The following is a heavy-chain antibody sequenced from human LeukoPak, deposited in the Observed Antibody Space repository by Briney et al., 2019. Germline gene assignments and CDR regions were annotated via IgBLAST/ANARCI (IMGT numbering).Heavy chain of an antibody. J-gene: IGHJ4*02. Sequence: KPSETLSLTXTVSGGSISSYYWSWIRQSPGKGLEWIGYIYYSGSTNYNPSLKSRVTISVDTSKNQFSLKLSSVTAADTAVYYCARDAAFGGIFDYWGQGTLVTVSS. CDR1: GGSISSYY. D-gene: IGHD3-3*01. V-gene: IGHV4-59*01. CDR2: IYYSGST. CDR3: ARDAAFGGIFDY.